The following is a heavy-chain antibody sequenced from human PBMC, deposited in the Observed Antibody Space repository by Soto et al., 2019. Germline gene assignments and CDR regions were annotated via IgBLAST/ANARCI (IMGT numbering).Heavy chain of an antibody. J-gene: IGHJ4*02. CDR3: ARDTGSYAVDY. V-gene: IGHV1-46*01. Sequence: QVQLVQSGAEVKKPGASVKVSCKASGYTFTTNHMHWVRQAPGQGPEWMGIIYPSGGSTRYAQKFQGRVTMTRDTSTSTVYMELSSLRSEDTAVYYCARDTGSYAVDYWGQGTLVTVSP. D-gene: IGHD1-26*01. CDR2: IYPSGGST. CDR1: GYTFTTNH.